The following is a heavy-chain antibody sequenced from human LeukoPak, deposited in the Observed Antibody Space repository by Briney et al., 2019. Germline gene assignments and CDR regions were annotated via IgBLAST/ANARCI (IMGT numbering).Heavy chain of an antibody. V-gene: IGHV3-23*01. CDR2: ISGSGGST. CDR1: GFTFSSYA. D-gene: IGHD3-22*01. Sequence: PGGSLRLSCAASGFTFSSYAMSWVRQAPGKGLEWVSAISGSGGSTYYADSVKGRFTISRDNAKNSLYLQMNSLRAEDTAVYYCARDSSEYSFDTSAYSQLDYWGQGTLVTVSS. J-gene: IGHJ4*02. CDR3: ARDSSEYSFDTSAYSQLDY.